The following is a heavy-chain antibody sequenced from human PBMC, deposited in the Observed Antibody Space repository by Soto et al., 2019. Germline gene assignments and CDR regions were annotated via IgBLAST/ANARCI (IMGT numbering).Heavy chain of an antibody. D-gene: IGHD4-4*01. Sequence: QVQLRASGSRLVKPSGTLSLTCLVSGGSITSNNWWAWVRQPPGKGLEWMGEIHHSGDTNYKSSLKCRVSLSLDKSRNQFSLRLTSMTAADTAVYYCARETYSNYGGWIDLWGQGALVTVSS. V-gene: IGHV4-4*02. CDR3: ARETYSNYGGWIDL. J-gene: IGHJ5*02. CDR2: IHHSGDT. CDR1: GGSITSNNW.